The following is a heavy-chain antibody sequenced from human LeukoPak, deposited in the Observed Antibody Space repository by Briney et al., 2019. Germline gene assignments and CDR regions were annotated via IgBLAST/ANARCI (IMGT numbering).Heavy chain of an antibody. CDR1: GASISSPNW. D-gene: IGHD3-10*01. CDR3: ARDKYYYGSGSYLFDY. V-gene: IGHV4-4*02. CDR2: ISHSGNI. Sequence: SETLSLTCAVSGASISSPNWWNWVRQSPGKELEWVGEISHSGNINYNPSLQSRITISIDKSKNDFSLKLNSVTAADTAVYYCARDKYYYGSGSYLFDYWGQGTLVTVSS. J-gene: IGHJ4*02.